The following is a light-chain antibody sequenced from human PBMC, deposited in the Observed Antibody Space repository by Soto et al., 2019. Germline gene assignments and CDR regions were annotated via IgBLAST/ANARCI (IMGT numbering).Light chain of an antibody. J-gene: IGKJ2*01. CDR1: QSVGTS. CDR2: DAS. CDR3: QQRTNWPPRDT. V-gene: IGKV3-11*01. Sequence: DIILTQSPATLSLSPGERATLSCRASQSVGTSLAWFQQRPGQAPRLLLSDASTRATGIPARFSGSGSGTDFTLAITGLQPEYVEFYYCQQRTNWPPRDTFGQGTKLELK.